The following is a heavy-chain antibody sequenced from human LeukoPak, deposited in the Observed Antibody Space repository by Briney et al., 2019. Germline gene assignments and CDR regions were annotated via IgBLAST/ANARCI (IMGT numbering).Heavy chain of an antibody. CDR2: ITPSSSST. J-gene: IGHJ4*02. V-gene: IGHV1-46*01. D-gene: IGHD3-22*01. CDR3: ARSSMIVVVIRDIFDY. Sequence: GASVKVSCKASGYTFTNYYIHWVRQAPGQGLEWMGIITPSSSSTTHAQKFQGRVTMTRDTSTSTVYMELSSLRSEDTAVYYCARSSMIVVVIRDIFDYWGQGTLVTVSS. CDR1: GYTFTNYY.